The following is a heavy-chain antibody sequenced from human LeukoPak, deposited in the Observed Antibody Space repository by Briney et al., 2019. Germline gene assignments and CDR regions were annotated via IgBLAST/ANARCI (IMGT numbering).Heavy chain of an antibody. Sequence: LETLSLTCGVYGGSFSGYYWSWIRQPPGKGLEWIGEINHSGSTNYNPSLKSRVTISVDTSKNQFSLKLSSVTAADTAVYYCAKESCSGGSCYIFDYWGQGTLVTVSS. CDR1: GGSFSGYY. D-gene: IGHD2-15*01. CDR3: AKESCSGGSCYIFDY. V-gene: IGHV4-34*01. J-gene: IGHJ4*02. CDR2: INHSGST.